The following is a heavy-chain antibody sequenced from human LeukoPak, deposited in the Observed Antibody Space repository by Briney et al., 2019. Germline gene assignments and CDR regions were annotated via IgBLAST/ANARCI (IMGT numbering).Heavy chain of an antibody. CDR2: INWNGGST. Sequence: GGSLRLSCAASGFTFDDYGMSWVRQAPGKGLEWVSGINWNGGSTGYADSVKGRFTISRDDAKNSLYLQMNSLRAEDTALYYCARALTYYYYYMDVWGKGTTVTVSS. V-gene: IGHV3-20*04. J-gene: IGHJ6*03. CDR1: GFTFDDYG. CDR3: ARALTYYYYYMDV.